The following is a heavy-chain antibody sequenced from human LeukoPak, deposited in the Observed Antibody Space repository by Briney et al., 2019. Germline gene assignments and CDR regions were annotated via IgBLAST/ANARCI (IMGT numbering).Heavy chain of an antibody. J-gene: IGHJ4*02. CDR3: ARGGQGSSWSLANY. Sequence: GRSLRLSCAASGFTFSSYAMHWVRQAPGKGLEWVAVISYDGSNKYCADSVKGRFTISRDNSKNTLYLQMNSLRAEDTAVYYCARGGQGSSWSLANYWGQGTLVTVSS. CDR2: ISYDGSNK. V-gene: IGHV3-30-3*01. D-gene: IGHD6-13*01. CDR1: GFTFSSYA.